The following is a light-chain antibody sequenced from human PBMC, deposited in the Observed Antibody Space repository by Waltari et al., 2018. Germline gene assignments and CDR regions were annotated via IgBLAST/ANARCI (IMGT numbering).Light chain of an antibody. J-gene: IGKJ4*01. V-gene: IGKV1-16*01. CDR2: GAS. CDR1: QGINNY. Sequence: DIQMTQSPYSLSASVRDRVPITRRASQGINNYFAWVQKKPGKAPKSLISGASTVQSGVSSIFSGSGSGTDCTLTINSLQPEDLATYDCQQYNFYPPTFGGGTTVE. CDR3: QQYNFYPPT.